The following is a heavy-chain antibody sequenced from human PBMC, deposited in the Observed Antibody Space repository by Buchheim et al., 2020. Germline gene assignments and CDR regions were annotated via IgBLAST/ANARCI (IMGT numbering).Heavy chain of an antibody. CDR1: GVSIILLPC. CDR3: ARAPFGGYSYGHYFDY. V-gene: IGHV4-4*02. CDR2: IYHSGST. D-gene: IGHD5-18*01. Sequence: QVQLQESGPGLVKPSVTLSLTCAVSGVSIILLPCCSWVRQPPGKGLEWIGEIYHSGSTNYNPSLKSRVTISVDKSKNQFSLKLSSVTAADTAVYYCARAPFGGYSYGHYFDYWGQGTL. J-gene: IGHJ4*02.